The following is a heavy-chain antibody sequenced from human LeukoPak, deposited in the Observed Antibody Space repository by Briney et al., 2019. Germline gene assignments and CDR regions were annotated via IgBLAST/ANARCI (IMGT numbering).Heavy chain of an antibody. J-gene: IGHJ6*02. CDR2: IIPIFGTA. D-gene: IGHD3-10*01. CDR3: VARGVNNYYYYGMDV. Sequence: WASVKVSCKASGGTFSSYAISWVRQAPGQGLEWMGGIIPIFGTANYAQKFQGRVTITADESTSTAYMELSSLRSEDTAVYYCVARGVNNYYYYGMDVWGQGTTVTVSS. CDR1: GGTFSSYA. V-gene: IGHV1-69*13.